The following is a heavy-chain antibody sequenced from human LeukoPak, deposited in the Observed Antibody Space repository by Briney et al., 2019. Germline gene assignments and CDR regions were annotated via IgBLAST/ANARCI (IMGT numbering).Heavy chain of an antibody. CDR2: IIPIFGTA. CDR1: GGTFSSYA. J-gene: IGHJ6*02. D-gene: IGHD3-3*01. Sequence: SVTVSCKASGGTFSSYAISWVRQAPGQGLEWMGGIIPIFGTANYAQKFQGRVTITADESTSTAYMELSSLRSEDTAVYYCARNIGDDFWSGYRSPLYYYGMDVWGQGTTVTVSS. V-gene: IGHV1-69*13. CDR3: ARNIGDDFWSGYRSPLYYYGMDV.